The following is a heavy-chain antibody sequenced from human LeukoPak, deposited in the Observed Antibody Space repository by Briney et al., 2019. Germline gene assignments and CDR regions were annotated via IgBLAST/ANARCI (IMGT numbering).Heavy chain of an antibody. Sequence: HPGGSLRLSCAASGFTFSSYAMSWVRQAPGKGLEWVSVIFSGGSTYYADSVKGRFTISRDNSKNTLYLQMNSLRAEDTAVYYCAKDPIGEMATIFRTNNRFDPWGQGTLVTVSS. CDR1: GFTFSSYA. V-gene: IGHV3-23*03. CDR2: IFSGGST. D-gene: IGHD5-24*01. CDR3: AKDPIGEMATIFRTNNRFDP. J-gene: IGHJ5*02.